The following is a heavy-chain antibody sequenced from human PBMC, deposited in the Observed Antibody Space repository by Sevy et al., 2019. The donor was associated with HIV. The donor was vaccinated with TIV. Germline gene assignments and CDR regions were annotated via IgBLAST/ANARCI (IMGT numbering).Heavy chain of an antibody. V-gene: IGHV1-2*02. D-gene: IGHD2-2*01. CDR1: GYTFTGYY. J-gene: IGHJ3*02. Sequence: ASVKVSCKASGYTFTGYYMHWVRQAPGHRLEWMGWINPDSGGTNYAQKFQGRVTMTRDTSISTAYMELSRLRSDDTAVYYCARELYCSSTSCYDAFDIWGQGTMVTV. CDR2: INPDSGGT. CDR3: ARELYCSSTSCYDAFDI.